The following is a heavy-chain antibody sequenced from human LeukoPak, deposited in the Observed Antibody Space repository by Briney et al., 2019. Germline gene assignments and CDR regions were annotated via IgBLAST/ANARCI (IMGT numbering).Heavy chain of an antibody. CDR1: GFTFISYW. D-gene: IGHD5-18*01. Sequence: GGSLRLSCAASGFTFISYWMHWVRQAPGKGLVWVSRINGYGSSTDFADSVKGRFTISRDNAKNTLYLQMNSLGAEDTAVYYCARDAPGNTALDYWGQGTLVTVSS. CDR2: INGYGSST. V-gene: IGHV3-74*01. CDR3: ARDAPGNTALDY. J-gene: IGHJ4*02.